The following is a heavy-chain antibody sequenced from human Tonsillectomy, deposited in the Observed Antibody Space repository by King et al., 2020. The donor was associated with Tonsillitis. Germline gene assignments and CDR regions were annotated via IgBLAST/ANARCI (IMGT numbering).Heavy chain of an antibody. V-gene: IGHV5-51*03. CDR2: IYPGDSDT. CDR3: ARRPSGQLWFDY. Sequence: QLVQSGAEVEKPGESLKISCKASGYTFTNYWIGWVRQMPGKGLEWMGIIYPGDSDTTYSPSFQGQVTISADKSISTAYLQLSSLKASDTAMYYCARRPSGQLWFDYWGQGTLVTVSS. D-gene: IGHD5-18*01. J-gene: IGHJ4*02. CDR1: GYTFTNYW.